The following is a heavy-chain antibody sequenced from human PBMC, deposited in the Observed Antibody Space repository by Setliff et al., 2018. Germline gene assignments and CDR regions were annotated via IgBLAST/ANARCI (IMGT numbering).Heavy chain of an antibody. CDR2: ISTDDGDT. CDR1: GYTFTTHG. V-gene: IGHV1-18*01. J-gene: IGHJ4*02. Sequence: GASVKVSCKASGYTFTTHGISWVRQAPGQGLEWMGWISTDDGDTNFAQKFQGRVTLTTDTSTGTAYMELRSLTSEDTAVYFCARGSRGFDYWGQGALVTVSS. CDR3: ARGSRGFDY.